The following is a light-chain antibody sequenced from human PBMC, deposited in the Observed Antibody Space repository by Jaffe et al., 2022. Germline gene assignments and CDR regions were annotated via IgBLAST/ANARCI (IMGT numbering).Light chain of an antibody. Sequence: QSALTQPPSVSGSPGQSLTISCTGTNSDIGTYNRVSWYQQPPGTAPKLMIYEVSNRPSGVPDRFSGSKSGNTASLTISGLQAEDEADYYCSSYTSSSTVLFGGGTKLTVL. J-gene: IGLJ2*01. V-gene: IGLV2-18*02. CDR3: SSYTSSSTVL. CDR2: EVS. CDR1: NSDIGTYNR.